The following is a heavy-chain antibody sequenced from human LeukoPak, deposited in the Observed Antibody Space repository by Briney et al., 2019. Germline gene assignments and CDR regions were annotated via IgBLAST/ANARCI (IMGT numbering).Heavy chain of an antibody. Sequence: PSETLSLTCAVSGGSISSGGYSWSWIRQPPGKGLEWIGYIYYSGSTYYNPSLKSRVTISVDTSKNQFSLKLSSVTAADTAVYYCARGITVDPYFDYWGQGTLVTVSS. CDR3: ARGITVDPYFDY. V-gene: IGHV4-30-4*07. CDR1: GGSISSGGYS. J-gene: IGHJ4*02. CDR2: IYYSGST. D-gene: IGHD4-23*01.